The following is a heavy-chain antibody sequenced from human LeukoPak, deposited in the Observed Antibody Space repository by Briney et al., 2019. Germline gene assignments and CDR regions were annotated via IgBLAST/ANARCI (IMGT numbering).Heavy chain of an antibody. V-gene: IGHV3-7*01. Sequence: GGSLRLSCAASGFTFSSYSMSWVRQAPGKGLEWVASIKHDGSEKYYVDSVRGRFTISRDNTMNSLYLQMSSLRAEDTAVYYCATDRGWRTSGYYLYYFEYWGQGTLVTYSS. CDR3: ATDRGWRTSGYYLYYFEY. CDR1: GFTFSSYS. CDR2: IKHDGSEK. D-gene: IGHD3-3*01. J-gene: IGHJ4*02.